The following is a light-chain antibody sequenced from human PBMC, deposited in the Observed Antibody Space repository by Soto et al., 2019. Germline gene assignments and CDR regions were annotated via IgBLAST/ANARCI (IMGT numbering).Light chain of an antibody. CDR1: SSDIGTYKY. CDR2: EVS. J-gene: IGLJ2*01. Sequence: QSALTQPPSASGSPGQSVTISCTGTSSDIGTYKYVSWYQHHPGKAPKLMIYEVSKRPSGVPDRFSGSKSGNTASLTVSGLLTEHEADDYCSSYAGRNNGVFGGGTKVTVL. V-gene: IGLV2-8*01. CDR3: SSYAGRNNGV.